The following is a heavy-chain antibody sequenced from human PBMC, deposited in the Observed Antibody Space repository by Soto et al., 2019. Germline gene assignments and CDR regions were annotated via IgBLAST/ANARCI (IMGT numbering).Heavy chain of an antibody. Sequence: GSLRLSCAVSGFSFSNYEMNWVRQAPGKGMEWLSYITSSGGTIYYADSVKGRFTISRDNAKNSLYLQMNSLRAEDTAVYYCARESVKIFGVDVFDSWGQGTLVTVSS. CDR2: ITSSGGTI. D-gene: IGHD3-3*01. CDR3: ARESVKIFGVDVFDS. J-gene: IGHJ4*02. CDR1: GFSFSNYE. V-gene: IGHV3-48*03.